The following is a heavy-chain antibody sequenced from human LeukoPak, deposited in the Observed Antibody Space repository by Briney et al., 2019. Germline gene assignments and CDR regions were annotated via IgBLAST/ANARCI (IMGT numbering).Heavy chain of an antibody. Sequence: ASVKISCKASGYIFTDDYMHWVQQAPGKGLEWMGRIDPEDGETIYAEKFQGRVTITADTSTDTAYMELSGLRSEDTAVYYCAIPGVVSYFDYWGQGTLVTLSS. J-gene: IGHJ4*02. CDR3: AIPGVVSYFDY. CDR1: GYIFTDDY. CDR2: IDPEDGET. D-gene: IGHD2-8*01. V-gene: IGHV1-69-2*01.